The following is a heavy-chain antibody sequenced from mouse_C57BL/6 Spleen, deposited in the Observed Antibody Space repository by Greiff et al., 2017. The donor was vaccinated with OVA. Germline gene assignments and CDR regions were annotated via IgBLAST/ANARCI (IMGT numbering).Heavy chain of an antibody. V-gene: IGHV1-82*01. CDR3: ARGNYYYAMDY. J-gene: IGHJ4*01. CDR1: GYAFSSSW. CDR2: IYPGDGDT. Sequence: VQGVESGPELVKPGASVKISCKASGYAFSSSWMNWVKQRPGKGLEWIGRIYPGDGDTNYNGKFKGKATLTADKSSSTAYMQLSSLTSEDSAVYFCARGNYYYAMDYWGQGTSVTVSS.